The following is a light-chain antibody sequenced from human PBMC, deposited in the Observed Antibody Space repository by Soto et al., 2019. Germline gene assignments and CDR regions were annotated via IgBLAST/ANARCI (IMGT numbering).Light chain of an antibody. V-gene: IGLV1-47*02. CDR2: NDN. Sequence: QAVVTQPPSASGTPGQRVTISCSGSSSNIGSNYGHWYQQLPGTAPKLLIYNDNQRPSGVPDRFSGSKSGTSASLAISGLRSEDEADYYCATWDDSLSGPLFGGGTKLTVL. CDR1: SSNIGSNY. J-gene: IGLJ2*01. CDR3: ATWDDSLSGPL.